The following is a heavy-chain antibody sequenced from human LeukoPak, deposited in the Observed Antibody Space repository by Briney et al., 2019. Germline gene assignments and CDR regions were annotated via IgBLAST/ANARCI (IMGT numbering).Heavy chain of an antibody. J-gene: IGHJ5*02. D-gene: IGHD4-17*01. V-gene: IGHV4-39*01. Sequence: PSETLSLTCTVSGGSISSYYWGWIRQPPGKGLEWIGSIYYSGTTYYNPSLRSRVTISVDTSKNQFSLKLTSVTAADTAVYYCTSTYGDYLNRFDPWGQGTLVTVSS. CDR3: TSTYGDYLNRFDP. CDR2: IYYSGTT. CDR1: GGSISSYY.